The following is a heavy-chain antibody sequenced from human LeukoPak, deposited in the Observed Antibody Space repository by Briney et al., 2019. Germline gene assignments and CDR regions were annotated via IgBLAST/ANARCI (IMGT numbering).Heavy chain of an antibody. V-gene: IGHV4-4*09. CDR2: IYTSGST. CDR1: GGSISSYY. J-gene: IGHJ4*02. D-gene: IGHD3-10*01. CDR3: ARLGGGSGSYEGEYYFDY. Sequence: PSETLSLTCTVSGGSISSYYWSWIRQPPGKGLEWIGYIYTSGSTNYNPSLKSRVTISVDTSKNQFSLKLSSVTAADTAVYYCARLGGGSGSYEGEYYFDYWGQGTLVTVSS.